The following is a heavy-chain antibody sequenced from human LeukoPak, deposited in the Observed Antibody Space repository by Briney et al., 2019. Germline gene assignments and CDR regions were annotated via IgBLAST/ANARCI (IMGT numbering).Heavy chain of an antibody. J-gene: IGHJ6*04. CDR1: GYSFTSYW. D-gene: IGHD1-1*01. V-gene: IGHV5-51*01. Sequence: GESLKISCKGSGYSFTSYWIGWVRQMPGKGLEWMGIIYPADSDTRYSPSFQGQVTISAGKSISTAYLQWSSLKASDTAMYYCARQLERGPYYYYGMDVWGKGTTVTVSS. CDR3: ARQLERGPYYYYGMDV. CDR2: IYPADSDT.